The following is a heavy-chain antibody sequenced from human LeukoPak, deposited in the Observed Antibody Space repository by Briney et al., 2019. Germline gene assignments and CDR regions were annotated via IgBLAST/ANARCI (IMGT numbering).Heavy chain of an antibody. CDR3: ARETYGDLPDY. CDR1: GGSISSGGYS. V-gene: IGHV4-30-2*01. J-gene: IGHJ4*02. CDR2: IYHSGST. Sequence: SETLSLTCAVSGGSISSGGYSWSWIRQPPGKGLEWIGYIYHSGSTYYNPSLKSRVTISVDRSKNQFSLKLSSVTAADTAVYCCARETYGDLPDYWGQGTLVTVSS. D-gene: IGHD4-17*01.